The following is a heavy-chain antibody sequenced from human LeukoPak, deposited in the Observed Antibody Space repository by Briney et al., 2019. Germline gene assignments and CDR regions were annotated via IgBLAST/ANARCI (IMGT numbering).Heavy chain of an antibody. D-gene: IGHD4-23*01. CDR3: ARVHDYGGKGPDDAFDI. Sequence: GGSLRLSCAASGFTFSSYWMSWVRQAPGKGLEWVANIKQDGSEKYYVDSVKGRFTISRDNAKNSLYLQMNSLRAEDTAVYYCARVHDYGGKGPDDAFDIWGQGTMVTVSS. V-gene: IGHV3-7*01. CDR2: IKQDGSEK. CDR1: GFTFSSYW. J-gene: IGHJ3*02.